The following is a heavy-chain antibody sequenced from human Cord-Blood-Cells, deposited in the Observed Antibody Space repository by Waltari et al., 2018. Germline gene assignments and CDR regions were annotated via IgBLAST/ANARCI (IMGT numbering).Heavy chain of an antibody. CDR3: ARLKGGGGGVVPYYYYYYMDV. Sequence: QLQLQESGPGLVTPSETLSLTCTVSGGSISSSSYYWGWIRPPPGKGLEWIGSIYYSGSTYYNPSLKSRVTISVDTSKNQFSLKLSSVTAADTAVYYCARLKGGGGGVVPYYYYYYMDVWGKGTTVTVSS. D-gene: IGHD3-3*01. V-gene: IGHV4-39*01. J-gene: IGHJ6*03. CDR1: GGSISSSSYY. CDR2: IYYSGST.